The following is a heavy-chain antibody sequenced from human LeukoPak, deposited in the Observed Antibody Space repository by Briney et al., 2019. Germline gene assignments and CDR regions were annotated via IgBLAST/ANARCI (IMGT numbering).Heavy chain of an antibody. J-gene: IGHJ3*02. CDR1: GYSFTSYW. CDR3: ARSARRLVRGILSAFDI. V-gene: IGHV5-51*01. Sequence: GESLKISCKGSGYSFTSYWIGWVRQMPGKGLEWLGIIYPGDSNTRYRPSFQGQATISADKSISTAYMQWSSLKASDTAMYYCARSARRLVRGILSAFDIWGQGTMVTVSS. CDR2: IYPGDSNT. D-gene: IGHD3-10*01.